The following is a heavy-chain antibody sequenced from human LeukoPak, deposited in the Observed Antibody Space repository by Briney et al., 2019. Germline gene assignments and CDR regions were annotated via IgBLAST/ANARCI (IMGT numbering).Heavy chain of an antibody. D-gene: IGHD5-18*01. CDR2: IYYSGST. CDR1: GGSISSYY. CDR3: ASAGNGYSYGYYHDAFDI. V-gene: IGHV4-59*08. J-gene: IGHJ3*02. Sequence: SETLSLTCTVSGGSISSYYWSWIRQPPGKGLEWIGYIYYSGSTNYNPSLKSRVTISVDTSKNQFSLKLSSVTAADTAVYYCASAGNGYSYGYYHDAFDIWGQGTMVTVSS.